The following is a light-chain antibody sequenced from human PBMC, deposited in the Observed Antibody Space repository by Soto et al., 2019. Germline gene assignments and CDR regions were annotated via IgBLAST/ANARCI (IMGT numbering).Light chain of an antibody. CDR1: QSISSW. CDR2: DVS. CDR3: QQYTNYPWT. Sequence: DIQMTQSPPNLSASVGDRVTITCRASQSISSWLAWYQQRPGKAPNLLIYDVSSLESGVPSRFSGSGSGTYFTLTISRLQPDDFATYYCQQYTNYPWTFGQGTKVEIK. V-gene: IGKV1-5*01. J-gene: IGKJ1*01.